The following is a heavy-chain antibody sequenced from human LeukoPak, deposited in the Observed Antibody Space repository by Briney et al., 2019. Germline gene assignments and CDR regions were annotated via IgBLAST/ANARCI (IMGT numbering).Heavy chain of an antibody. Sequence: ASVKVSRKASGYTFTGYYMHWVRQAPGQGLEWMGWINPNSGGTNYAQKFQGRVTMTRDTSISTAYMELSRLRSDDTAVYYCARDYSNYDNWFDPWGQGTLVTVSS. V-gene: IGHV1-2*02. J-gene: IGHJ5*02. D-gene: IGHD4-4*01. CDR3: ARDYSNYDNWFDP. CDR1: GYTFTGYY. CDR2: INPNSGGT.